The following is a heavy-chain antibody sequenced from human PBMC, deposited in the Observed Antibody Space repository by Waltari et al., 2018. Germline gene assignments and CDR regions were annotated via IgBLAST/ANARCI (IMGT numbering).Heavy chain of an antibody. CDR2: IKQDGSEK. V-gene: IGHV3-7*03. CDR3: ARDYIGSANWFDP. Sequence: EVQLVESGGGLVQPGGSLRLSCAASGFTFRSYWMSWARRDPGKGMEWVANIKQDGSEKYYVDSVKGRFTISRDNAKNSLYLQMNSLRAEDTAVYYCARDYIGSANWFDPWGQGTLVTVSS. J-gene: IGHJ5*02. D-gene: IGHD3-10*01. CDR1: GFTFRSYW.